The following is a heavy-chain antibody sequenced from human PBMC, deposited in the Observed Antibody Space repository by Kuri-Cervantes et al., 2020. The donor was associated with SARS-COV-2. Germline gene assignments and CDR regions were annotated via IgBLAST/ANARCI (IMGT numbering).Heavy chain of an antibody. Sequence: GESLKISCAASGFSFSSYAVSWVRQAPGKGLEWVSVISGSGTGAYYADSVKGRFTISRDNSKNTLYLQMNSLRAEDTAVYFCAKDPTATTEYYYAMDVWGQGTTVTVLL. D-gene: IGHD1-7*01. V-gene: IGHV3-23*01. CDR3: AKDPTATTEYYYAMDV. CDR2: ISGSGTGA. J-gene: IGHJ6*02. CDR1: GFSFSSYA.